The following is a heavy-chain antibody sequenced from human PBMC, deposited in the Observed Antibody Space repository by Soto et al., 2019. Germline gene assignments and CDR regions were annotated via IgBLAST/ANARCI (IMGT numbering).Heavy chain of an antibody. D-gene: IGHD3-22*01. V-gene: IGHV5-51*01. Sequence: GESLKISCSTSGYRFTSYWIAWVRQMPGKGLEWMGIIFPSDSDTRYSPPFQGQVTISADRSTSTVFLQWASLKASDTAVYFCARKDKSGYFNWFDPWGQGTLVTVS. CDR2: IFPSDSDT. CDR1: GYRFTSYW. J-gene: IGHJ5*02. CDR3: ARKDKSGYFNWFDP.